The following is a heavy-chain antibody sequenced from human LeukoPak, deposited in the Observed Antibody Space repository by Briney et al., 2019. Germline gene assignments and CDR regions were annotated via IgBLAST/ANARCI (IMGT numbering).Heavy chain of an antibody. D-gene: IGHD3-16*01. J-gene: IGHJ4*02. Sequence: GGSLRPSCAASGFTFSSYAMSWVRQAPGKGLEWVSAISGSGGSTYYADSVKGRFTISRDNSKNTLYLQMNSLRAEDTAVYYCAKDQNAMITPTYYFDYWGQGNLVTVSS. CDR3: AKDQNAMITPTYYFDY. CDR2: ISGSGGST. V-gene: IGHV3-23*01. CDR1: GFTFSSYA.